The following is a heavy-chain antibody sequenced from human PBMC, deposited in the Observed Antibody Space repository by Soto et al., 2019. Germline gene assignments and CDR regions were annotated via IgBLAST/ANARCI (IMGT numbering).Heavy chain of an antibody. CDR1: GDSVSSDNVA. V-gene: IGHV6-1*01. D-gene: IGHD7-27*01. CDR2: TYYRSNWYN. J-gene: IGHJ4*02. Sequence: PSQTLSLTCAISGDSVSSDNVAWNWIRQSPSRGLEWLGRTYYRSNWYNDYAGSVKGRITINPGTSTNQFSLQLNSVTPEDTAVYYCARAKNWGTDYGGQGTLVTGS. CDR3: ARAKNWGTDY.